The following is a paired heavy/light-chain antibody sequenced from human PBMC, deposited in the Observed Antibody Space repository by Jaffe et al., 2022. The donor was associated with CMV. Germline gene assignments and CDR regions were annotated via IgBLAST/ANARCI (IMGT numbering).Heavy chain of an antibody. CDR2: MNPNSGNT. V-gene: IGHV1-8*01. Sequence: QVQLVQSGAEVKKPGASVKVSCKASGYTFTSYDINWVRQATGQGLEWMGWMNPNSGNTGYAQKFQGRVTMTRNTSISTAYMELSSLRSEDTAVYYCASSASYYDSSGYYYRDWYFDLWGRGTLVTVSS. D-gene: IGHD3-22*01. CDR1: GYTFTSYD. J-gene: IGHJ2*01. CDR3: ASSASYYDSSGYYYRDWYFDL.
Light chain of an antibody. Sequence: QSALTQPASVSGSPGQSITISCTGTSSDVGGYNYVSWYQQHPGKAPKLMIYDVSNRPSGVSNRFSGSKSGNTASLTISGLQAEDEADYYCSSYTSSSTFYVFGTGTKVTVL. CDR1: SSDVGGYNY. CDR3: SSYTSSSTFYV. CDR2: DVS. J-gene: IGLJ1*01. V-gene: IGLV2-14*03.